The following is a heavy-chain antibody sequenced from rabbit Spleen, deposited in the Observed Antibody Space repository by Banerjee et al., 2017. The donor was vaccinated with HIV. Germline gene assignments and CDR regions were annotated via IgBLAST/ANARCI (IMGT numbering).Heavy chain of an antibody. D-gene: IGHD8-1*01. CDR1: GFDFSSYG. V-gene: IGHV1S47*01. J-gene: IGHJ3*01. Sequence: QEQLVESGGGLVQPGGSLKLSCKASGFDFSSYGVSWVRQAPGKGLEWIGYIDPIFGITYFANWVNGRFTISSHNAQNTLFLELNSLTAADTATYFCARTGSSWSLNLWGQGTLVTV. CDR3: ARTGSSWSLNL. CDR2: IDPIFGIT.